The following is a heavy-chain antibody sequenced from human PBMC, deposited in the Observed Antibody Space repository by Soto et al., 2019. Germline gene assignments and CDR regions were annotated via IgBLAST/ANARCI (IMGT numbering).Heavy chain of an antibody. J-gene: IGHJ4*02. D-gene: IGHD3-22*01. V-gene: IGHV1-18*01. CDR3: AREPTDYPDNCGNYFFDY. Sequence: QVQLVQSGAEVKKPGASVKVSCKASGYTFNTYGMSWVRQAPGQGLDWMGWISTYNGNTKYAERLQGRVTMTTDTTTSTAYMEERHLRSDDTAVYYCAREPTDYPDNCGNYFFDYWGQGTLVTVSS. CDR2: ISTYNGNT. CDR1: GYTFNTYG.